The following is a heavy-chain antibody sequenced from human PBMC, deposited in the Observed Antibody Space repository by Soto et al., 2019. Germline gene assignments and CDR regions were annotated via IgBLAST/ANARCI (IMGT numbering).Heavy chain of an antibody. CDR2: IKQDGSEK. Sequence: EVQLVESGGGLVQPGGSLRLSCAASGFTFSSYWMSWVRQAPGKGLEWVANIKQDGSEKYYVDSVKGRFTISRDNAKNSLYLQRNSLRAEDTAVYYCARDRRRPAYYFDCWGQGTLVTVSS. D-gene: IGHD6-25*01. V-gene: IGHV3-7*01. J-gene: IGHJ4*02. CDR1: GFTFSSYW. CDR3: ARDRRRPAYYFDC.